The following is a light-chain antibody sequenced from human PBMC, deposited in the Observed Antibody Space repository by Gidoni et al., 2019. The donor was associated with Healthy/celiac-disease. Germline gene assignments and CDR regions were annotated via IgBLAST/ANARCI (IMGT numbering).Light chain of an antibody. CDR1: QSVSSSY. Sequence: EIVLTQSPGTLSLSPGERATLSCRASQSVSSSYLAWYQQKPGQAPRLLIYGASSRATGIADRFSGSGSGTDFTLTISRLAPEDFAVYYCQQYGSSPPDTFGQGTKLEIK. J-gene: IGKJ2*01. V-gene: IGKV3-20*01. CDR2: GAS. CDR3: QQYGSSPPDT.